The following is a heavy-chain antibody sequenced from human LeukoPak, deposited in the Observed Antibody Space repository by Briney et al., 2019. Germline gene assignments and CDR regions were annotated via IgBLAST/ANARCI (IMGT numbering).Heavy chain of an antibody. CDR2: TNSDGSST. CDR3: ARGGSYSWSPNDY. D-gene: IGHD1-26*01. Sequence: TGGSLRLSCAASGFTFSSSWMHWVRHAPGKGLVWVSRTNSDGSSTSYVDSVKGRFTISRDNAKNTLYLQMNSLRAEDTAVYYCARGGSYSWSPNDYWGQGTLVTVSS. J-gene: IGHJ4*02. CDR1: GFTFSSSW. V-gene: IGHV3-74*01.